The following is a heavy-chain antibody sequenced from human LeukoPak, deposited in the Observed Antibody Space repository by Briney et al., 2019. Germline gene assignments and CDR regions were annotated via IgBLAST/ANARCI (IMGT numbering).Heavy chain of an antibody. J-gene: IGHJ4*02. CDR1: GFTFSNYW. Sequence: GGSLILSCTVSGFTFSNYWMRWVRQAPGKGLEWVASIDKNGREKRYVDSVEGRFTISRDNAKNSVYLQMTSLGAEDTAVYYCATYTQNFGAPGTDYWGQGTLVTVCS. CDR3: ATYTQNFGAPGTDY. CDR2: IDKNGREK. D-gene: IGHD3-10*01. V-gene: IGHV3-7*01.